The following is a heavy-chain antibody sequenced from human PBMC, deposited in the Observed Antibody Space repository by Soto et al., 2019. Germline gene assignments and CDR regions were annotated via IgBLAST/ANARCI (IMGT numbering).Heavy chain of an antibody. J-gene: IGHJ6*02. D-gene: IGHD4-17*01. Sequence: GGSLRLSCAGSGFPFNNYAINWVRQGPGKGLEWVAASTGPGGSTYNEDSVKGRFTVSRDNSKKTVYLQLDGLRAEDTAVYYCGKGPSDYTGDYNYYRMDIWGQGTKVPV. CDR1: GFPFNNYA. V-gene: IGHV3-23*01. CDR2: STGPGGST. CDR3: GKGPSDYTGDYNYYRMDI.